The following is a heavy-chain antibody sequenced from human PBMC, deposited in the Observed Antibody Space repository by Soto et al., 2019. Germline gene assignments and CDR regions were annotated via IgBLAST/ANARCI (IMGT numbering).Heavy chain of an antibody. CDR1: GYTFIGYY. CDR3: ARDHWFDP. V-gene: IGHV1-2*02. Sequence: ASVKVSFKASGYTFIGYYIHWVRQAPGQGLEWMGSINPNSGVTNYAQRFQGRVTMTRDTSITTVYMELRSLRSDDTAVYFCARDHWFDPRGQGTLVTVSS. CDR2: INPNSGVT. J-gene: IGHJ5*02.